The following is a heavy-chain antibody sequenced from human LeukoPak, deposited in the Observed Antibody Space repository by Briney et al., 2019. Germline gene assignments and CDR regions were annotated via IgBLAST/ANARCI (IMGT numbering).Heavy chain of an antibody. CDR2: IHNDGSSI. V-gene: IGHV3-74*01. Sequence: GGSLRLSCAASGFTFSTYWMHWVRQAPGKGLVWVSRIHNDGSSISYADSVNGRFTISRDNAKNTLFLQMNSLRGEDTAVYFCARGSWAFDIWGQGTMVTVSS. J-gene: IGHJ3*02. D-gene: IGHD3-10*01. CDR1: GFTFSTYW. CDR3: ARGSWAFDI.